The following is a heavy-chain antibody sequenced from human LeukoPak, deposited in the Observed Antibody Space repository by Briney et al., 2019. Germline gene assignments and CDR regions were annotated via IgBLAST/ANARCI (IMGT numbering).Heavy chain of an antibody. V-gene: IGHV3-21*04. D-gene: IGHD1-26*01. Sequence: GGSLRLSCAASGFTFSSYSMNWVRQAPGKGLEWVSSISSSSSYIYYADSVKGRFTISRDNSKTTLYLQMNSLRAEDTAIYYCAKGSPTKRNWFDPWGQGTLVTVSS. CDR2: ISSSSSYI. CDR1: GFTFSSYS. CDR3: AKGSPTKRNWFDP. J-gene: IGHJ5*02.